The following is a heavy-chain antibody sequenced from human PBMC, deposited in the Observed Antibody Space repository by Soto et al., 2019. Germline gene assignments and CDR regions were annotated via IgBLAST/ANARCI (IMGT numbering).Heavy chain of an antibody. D-gene: IGHD3-16*02. J-gene: IGHJ5*02. CDR3: AGRNSLASVSLNFRELSNYKWIDP. CDR2: IYYIGSP. V-gene: IGHV4-39*01. Sequence: QLQLQESGPGLVKPSETLSLTCTVSGDSITNSNYYWGWFRQPPGKGLEWIASIYYIGSPYYNPSLKSRVTISVDTSNNQFSLNLNSVTASDTAVYYCAGRNSLASVSLNFRELSNYKWIDPWGPGTLVTVSS. CDR1: GDSITNSNYY.